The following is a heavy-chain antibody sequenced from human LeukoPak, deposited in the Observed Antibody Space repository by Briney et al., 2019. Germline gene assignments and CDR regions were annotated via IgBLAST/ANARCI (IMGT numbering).Heavy chain of an antibody. V-gene: IGHV1-2*02. CDR3: ARFDQVSETAGGY. CDR1: GYTFTDYY. Sequence: VASVKVSCKASGYTFTDYYMHWVRQAPGQGLEWMGWINPHSGSTNYAQKFQGRVTMTRDTSISTAYMELSRLRSDDTAVYYCARFDQVSETAGGYWGQGTLVTVSS. CDR2: INPHSGST. J-gene: IGHJ4*02. D-gene: IGHD5/OR15-5a*01.